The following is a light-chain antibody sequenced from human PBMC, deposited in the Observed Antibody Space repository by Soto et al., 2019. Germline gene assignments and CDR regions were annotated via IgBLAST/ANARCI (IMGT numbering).Light chain of an antibody. V-gene: IGKV3-20*01. Sequence: EIVLTQSPGTLSLSPGERATLSCRASQSVSSSYLARYQQKPGQAPRLLIYGASSRATGIPDRFSGSGSGTDFTLTISRLEPEDFAVYYCQQYGSSPLTFG. CDR1: QSVSSSY. CDR2: GAS. CDR3: QQYGSSPLT. J-gene: IGKJ4*01.